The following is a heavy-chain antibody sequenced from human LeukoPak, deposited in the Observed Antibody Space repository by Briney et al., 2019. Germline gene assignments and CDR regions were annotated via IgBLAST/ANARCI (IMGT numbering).Heavy chain of an antibody. CDR3: ARVGYDSSGYSDY. CDR2: INWNGGST. Sequence: GGSLRLSCAASGFTFDDYGMSWGRQAPGKGREGGSGINWNGGSTGYADSVKGRFTISRDNAKNSLYLQMNSLRAEDTALYHCARVGYDSSGYSDYWGQGTLVTVSS. J-gene: IGHJ4*02. CDR1: GFTFDDYG. V-gene: IGHV3-20*01. D-gene: IGHD3-22*01.